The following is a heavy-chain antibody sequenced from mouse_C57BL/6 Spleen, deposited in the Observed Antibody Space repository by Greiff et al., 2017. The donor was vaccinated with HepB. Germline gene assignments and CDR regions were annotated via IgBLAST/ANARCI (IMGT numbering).Heavy chain of an antibody. CDR1: GYTFTSYW. D-gene: IGHD2-5*01. J-gene: IGHJ4*01. V-gene: IGHV1-59*01. CDR2: IDPSDSYT. Sequence: QVQLQQPGAELVRPGTSVKLSCKASGYTFTSYWMHWVKQRPGQGLEWIGVIDPSDSYTNYNQKFKGKATLTVDTSSSTAYMQLSSLTSEDSAVYYCAMASNSYAMDYWGQGTSVTVSS. CDR3: AMASNSYAMDY.